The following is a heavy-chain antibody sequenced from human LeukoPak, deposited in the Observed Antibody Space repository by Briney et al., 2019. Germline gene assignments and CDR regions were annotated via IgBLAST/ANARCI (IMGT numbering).Heavy chain of an antibody. J-gene: IGHJ4*02. D-gene: IGHD5-18*01. Sequence: ASVKVSCKPYGYTFNTYGITWVRQAPGQGLEWMGWISPYNGNTNYAQKFQGRVTMTRDTSISTAYMELSRLRSDDTAVYYCARGSFVDTAMGKFDYWGQGTLVTVSS. CDR3: ARGSFVDTAMGKFDY. CDR1: GYTFNTYG. V-gene: IGHV1-18*01. CDR2: ISPYNGNT.